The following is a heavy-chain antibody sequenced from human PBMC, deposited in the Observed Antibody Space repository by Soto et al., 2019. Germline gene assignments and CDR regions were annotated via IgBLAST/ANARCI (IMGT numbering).Heavy chain of an antibody. D-gene: IGHD2-2*01. V-gene: IGHV6-1*01. CDR1: GDSVSSNSAA. CDR3: ARHLSGPGVVPAAISWFDP. CDR2: TYYRSKWYN. Sequence: SQTLSLTCAISGDSVSSNSAAWNWIRQSPSRGLEWLGRTYYRSKWYNDYAVSVKSRITINPDTSKNQFSLQLNSVTPEDTAVYYCARHLSGPGVVPAAISWFDPWGQGTLVTVSS. J-gene: IGHJ5*02.